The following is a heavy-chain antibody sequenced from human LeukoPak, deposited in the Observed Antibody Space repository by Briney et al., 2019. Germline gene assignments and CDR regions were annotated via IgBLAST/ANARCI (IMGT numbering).Heavy chain of an antibody. CDR1: GGSISSSSYY. V-gene: IGHV4-39*01. J-gene: IGHJ4*02. CDR2: IYYSGST. CDR3: ATLLASRYYGYNPWYFDY. D-gene: IGHD3-16*01. Sequence: PSETLSLTCAVSGGSISSSSYYWGWIRQPPGKGLEWIGSIYYSGSTYYNPSLKSRVTISVDTSKNQFSLKLSSVTAADTAVYYCATLLASRYYGYNPWYFDYWGQGTLVTVSS.